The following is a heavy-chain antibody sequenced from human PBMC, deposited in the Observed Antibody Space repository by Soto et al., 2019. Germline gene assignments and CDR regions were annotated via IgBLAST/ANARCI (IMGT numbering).Heavy chain of an antibody. V-gene: IGHV3-23*01. CDR3: AKSGGGSWNAEYFQH. Sequence: GGSLRLSCAASGFTFSSYAMSWVRQAPGKGLEWVSAISGSGGSTYYADSVKGRFTISRDNSKNTLYLQMNSLRAEDTAVYYCAKSGGGSWNAEYFQHWGQGTLVTVSS. J-gene: IGHJ1*01. CDR2: ISGSGGST. D-gene: IGHD2-15*01. CDR1: GFTFSSYA.